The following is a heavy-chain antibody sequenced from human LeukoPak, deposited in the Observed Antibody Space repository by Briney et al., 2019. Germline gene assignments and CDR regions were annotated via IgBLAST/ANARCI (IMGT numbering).Heavy chain of an antibody. J-gene: IGHJ4*02. D-gene: IGHD1-1*01. V-gene: IGHV3-23*01. CDR1: GFTFSNYA. CDR3: AKTTDS. Sequence: PGGSLRLSYVASGFTFSNYAMSWVRQAPGEGLEWASSISSSVDNTYYADSVWGRFTVSRDNSKKMMYLQVNSPRAEDTAVDYCAKTTDSWGQGIPVIVSS. CDR2: ISSSVDNT.